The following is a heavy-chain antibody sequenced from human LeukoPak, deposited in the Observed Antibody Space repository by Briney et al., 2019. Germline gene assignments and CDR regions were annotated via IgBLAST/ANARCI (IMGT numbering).Heavy chain of an antibody. V-gene: IGHV4-34*01. CDR1: AGSFTGYY. CDR3: ARRGITMVRGVISYYYYYMDV. D-gene: IGHD3-10*01. CDR2: IDHTGSI. Sequence: SETLSLTCAVNAGSFTGYYWSWIRQPPGKGLEWIGEIDHTGSISYNPSLRSRVTISVDTFKNQFSLNLRSVTAADTAVYYCARRGITMVRGVISYYYYYMDVWGKGTTVTVSS. J-gene: IGHJ6*03.